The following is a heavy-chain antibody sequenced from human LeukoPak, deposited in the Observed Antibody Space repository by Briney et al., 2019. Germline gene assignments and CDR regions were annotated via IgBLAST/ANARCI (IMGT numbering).Heavy chain of an antibody. V-gene: IGHV4-38-2*02. Sequence: SETLSLTCTVSGYSISSGYYWGWIRPPPGKGLEWIGSIYHSGSTYYNPSLKSRVTISVDTSKNQFSLKLSSVTAADTAVYYCARGWEPVGYYYMDVWGKGTTVTVSS. J-gene: IGHJ6*03. D-gene: IGHD1-26*01. CDR3: ARGWEPVGYYYMDV. CDR1: GYSISSGYY. CDR2: IYHSGST.